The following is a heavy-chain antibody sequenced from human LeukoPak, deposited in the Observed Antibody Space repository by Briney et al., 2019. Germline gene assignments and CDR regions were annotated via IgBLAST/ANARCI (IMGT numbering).Heavy chain of an antibody. D-gene: IGHD6-19*01. J-gene: IGHJ4*02. V-gene: IGHV3-43*02. CDR3: AKVEYSSGWYSWGDYFDY. Sequence: AGGSLRLSCAASGFTFDDYAMHWVRQAPGKGLEWVSLISGDGGSTYYADSVKGRFTICRDNSKNSLYLQMNSLRTEDTALYYCAKVEYSSGWYSWGDYFDYWGQGTLVTVSS. CDR2: ISGDGGST. CDR1: GFTFDDYA.